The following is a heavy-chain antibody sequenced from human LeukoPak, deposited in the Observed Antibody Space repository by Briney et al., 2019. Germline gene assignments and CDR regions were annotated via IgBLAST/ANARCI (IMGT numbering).Heavy chain of an antibody. Sequence: GESLKISCKGSGYSFTSYWIGWVRQMPGKGLEWMGIIYPGDSDTRYSPSFQGQVTISADKSISTAYLQWSSLKTSDTAMYYCARLWPSSSWRGVNWFDPWGQGTLVTVSS. V-gene: IGHV5-51*01. J-gene: IGHJ5*02. CDR3: ARLWPSSSWRGVNWFDP. D-gene: IGHD6-13*01. CDR2: IYPGDSDT. CDR1: GYSFTSYW.